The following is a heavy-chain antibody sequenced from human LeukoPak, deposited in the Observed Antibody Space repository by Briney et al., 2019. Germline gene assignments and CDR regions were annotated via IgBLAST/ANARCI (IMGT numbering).Heavy chain of an antibody. CDR1: GGSISSYY. Sequence: SETLSLTCTVSGGSISSYYWSWIRQPPGKGLEWIGYIYYSGSTNYNPSLKSRVTISIDTSKNQSSLKLTSVTAADTAVYYCARGTGGWYFDLWGRGTLVTVSS. J-gene: IGHJ2*01. D-gene: IGHD1/OR15-1a*01. CDR3: ARGTGGWYFDL. V-gene: IGHV4-59*01. CDR2: IYYSGST.